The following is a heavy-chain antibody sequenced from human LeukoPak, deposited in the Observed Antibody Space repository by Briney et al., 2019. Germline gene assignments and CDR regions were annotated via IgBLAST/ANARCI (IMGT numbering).Heavy chain of an antibody. D-gene: IGHD3-22*01. V-gene: IGHV4-31*03. CDR1: GGSISSGGYY. CDR2: IYYSGST. CDR3: TRAYYYDSSGYITDY. J-gene: IGHJ4*02. Sequence: SETLSLTRTVSGGSISSGGYYWSWIRQHPGKGLEWIGYIYYSGSTYYNPSLKSRVTISVDTSKHQFSLKLSSVTAADTAVYYCTRAYYYDSSGYITDYWGQGTLVTVSS.